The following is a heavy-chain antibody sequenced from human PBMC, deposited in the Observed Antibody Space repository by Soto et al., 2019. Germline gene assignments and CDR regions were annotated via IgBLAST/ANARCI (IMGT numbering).Heavy chain of an antibody. CDR3: ARGRYYRRAQWDIYYYYMDV. J-gene: IGHJ6*03. CDR1: GGSFSGYY. V-gene: IGHV4-34*01. CDR2: INHSGST. D-gene: IGHD1-26*01. Sequence: PSETLSLTCAVYGGSFSGYYWSWIRQPPGKGLEWIGEINHSGSTNYNPSLKSRVTISVDTSKNQFSLKLSSVTAADTAVYYCARGRYYRRAQWDIYYYYMDVWGKGTTVTVSS.